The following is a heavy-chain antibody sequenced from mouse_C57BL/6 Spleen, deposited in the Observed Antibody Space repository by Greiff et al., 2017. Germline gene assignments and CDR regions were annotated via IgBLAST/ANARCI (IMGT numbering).Heavy chain of an antibody. V-gene: IGHV5-6*01. D-gene: IGHD3-2*02. CDR2: ISSGGSYT. Sequence: EVHLVESGGDLVKPGGSLKLSCAASGFTFSSYGMSWVRQTPDKRLEWVATISSGGSYTYYPDSVKGRFTISRDNAKNTLYLQMSSLKSEDTAMYYCARHADSSGTLGLWFAYWGQGTLVTVSA. CDR1: GFTFSSYG. J-gene: IGHJ3*01. CDR3: ARHADSSGTLGLWFAY.